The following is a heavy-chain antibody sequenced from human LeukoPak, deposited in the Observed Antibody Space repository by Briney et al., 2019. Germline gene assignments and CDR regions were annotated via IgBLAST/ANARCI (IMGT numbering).Heavy chain of an antibody. CDR2: IIPIFGTA. Sequence: SVKVSCKASGGTFSSYAISWVRQAPGQGLEWMGRIIPIFGTANYAQKFQSRVTITTDESTSTAYMELSSLRSEDTAVYYCATDTAMVTTGVDYWGQGTLVTVSS. CDR3: ATDTAMVTTGVDY. V-gene: IGHV1-69*05. J-gene: IGHJ4*02. D-gene: IGHD5-18*01. CDR1: GGTFSSYA.